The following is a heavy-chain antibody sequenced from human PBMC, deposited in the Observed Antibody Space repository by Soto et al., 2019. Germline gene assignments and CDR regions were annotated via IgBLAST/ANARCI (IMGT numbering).Heavy chain of an antibody. V-gene: IGHV6-1*01. CDR2: TYYRSKWYN. CDR1: GDSVSSNSAA. Sequence: SQTLSLTCAISGDSVSSNSAAWNWIRQSPSRGLEWLGRTYYRSKWYNDYAVSVKSRITINPDTSKNQFSLNLTSVTAADTAIYYCAREGGVLRMSNWLDPWGQGTLVTVSS. D-gene: IGHD3-3*01. J-gene: IGHJ5*02. CDR3: AREGGVLRMSNWLDP.